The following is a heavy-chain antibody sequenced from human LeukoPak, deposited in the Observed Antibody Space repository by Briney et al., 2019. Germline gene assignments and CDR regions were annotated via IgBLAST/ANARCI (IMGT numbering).Heavy chain of an antibody. V-gene: IGHV3-23*01. J-gene: IGHJ2*01. CDR1: GFTFSSYA. D-gene: IGHD3-22*01. CDR2: ISGSGGST. Sequence: PGGSLRLSCAASGFTFSSYAMSWVRQAPGKGLEWVSAISGSGGSTYYADSVKGRFTISRDNSKNTLYLQMNSLRAEDTAVYYCAKDPGDSRGYYYANWYFDLWGRGTLVTVSS. CDR3: AKDPGDSRGYYYANWYFDL.